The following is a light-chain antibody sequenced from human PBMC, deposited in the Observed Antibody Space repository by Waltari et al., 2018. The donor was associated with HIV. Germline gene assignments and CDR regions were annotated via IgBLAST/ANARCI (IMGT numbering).Light chain of an antibody. CDR3: ASYGGRNNRVL. CDR2: EVD. Sequence: QSALTQPPSASGSPEQSVTLPCTGPRSDIGNYAYVSCYKQHPGKAPKLLIYEVDKRPSGVPDRFSGSKSGDTASLTVSGLQAEDEADYYCASYGGRNNRVLFGGGTRLTVL. CDR1: RSDIGNYAY. J-gene: IGLJ2*01. V-gene: IGLV2-8*01.